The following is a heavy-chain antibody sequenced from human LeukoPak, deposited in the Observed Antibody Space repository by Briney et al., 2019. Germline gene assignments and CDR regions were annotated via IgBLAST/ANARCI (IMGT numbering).Heavy chain of an antibody. CDR1: GFVFNTYG. CDR3: AKDAVGMATMYYFDY. Sequence: GGSLRLSCATSGFVFNTYGMTWVRQAPGQGLEWVSAISSSGTSTYYADSVKGRFTISRDNSKNTLYLQMNSLRAEDTAVYYCAKDAVGMATMYYFDYWGQGTLVTVSS. V-gene: IGHV3-23*01. D-gene: IGHD5-24*01. CDR2: ISSSGTST. J-gene: IGHJ4*02.